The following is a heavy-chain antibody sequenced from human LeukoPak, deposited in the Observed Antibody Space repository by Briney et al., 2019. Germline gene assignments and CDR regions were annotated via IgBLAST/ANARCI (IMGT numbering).Heavy chain of an antibody. J-gene: IGHJ4*02. D-gene: IGHD3-3*01. CDR1: GFTFSSYG. CDR3: AKERFSDRLFDY. Sequence: GGSLRLSCAASGFTFSSYGMHWVRQAPGKGLEWVSFIRYDGSNKYYADSVKGRFTISRDNSKNTLYVHMSSLRAEDTAVYYCAKERFSDRLFDYWGQGTLVTVSS. V-gene: IGHV3-30*02. CDR2: IRYDGSNK.